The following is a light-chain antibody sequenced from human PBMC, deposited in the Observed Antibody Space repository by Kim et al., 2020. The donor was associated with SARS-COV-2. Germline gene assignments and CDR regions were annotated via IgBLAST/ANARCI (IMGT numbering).Light chain of an antibody. CDR2: RTS. CDR1: ESLSGNH. CDR3: QQYTISPRT. Sequence: SPGERATLSCRASESLSGNHLAWYQQKPGQAPRLLIYRTSSRAAGIPGRFSGSGSGTDFTLTISRLEPEDFAVYYCQQYTISPRTFGQGTKVDIK. V-gene: IGKV3-20*01. J-gene: IGKJ1*01.